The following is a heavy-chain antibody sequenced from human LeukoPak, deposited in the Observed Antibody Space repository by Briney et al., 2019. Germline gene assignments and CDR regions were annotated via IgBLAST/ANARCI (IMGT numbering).Heavy chain of an antibody. CDR3: ATLGFCTSGSCYDYYAMAV. J-gene: IGHJ6*02. Sequence: PSETLSLTCAVYGGSFSGYYWSWIRQPPGKGLEWIGEINHSGSTNYNPSLKSRVTISVDTSKNQFSLKLSSVTAADTAVYFCATLGFCTSGSCYDYYAMAVWGPGTTVTVSS. CDR2: INHSGST. CDR1: GGSFSGYY. V-gene: IGHV4-34*01. D-gene: IGHD2-15*01.